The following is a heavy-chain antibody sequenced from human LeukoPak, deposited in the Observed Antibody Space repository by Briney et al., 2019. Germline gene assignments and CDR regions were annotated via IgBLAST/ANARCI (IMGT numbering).Heavy chain of an antibody. CDR1: GSTVSSNY. Sequence: PGGSLRLSCAASGSTVSSNYMSWVRQAPGKGLEWVSVIYSGGSTYYADSVKGRFTISRDNSKNTLYLQMNSLRAGDTAVYYCARFNGLSYFDYWGQGTLVTVSP. CDR2: IYSGGST. D-gene: IGHD6-19*01. CDR3: ARFNGLSYFDY. J-gene: IGHJ4*02. V-gene: IGHV3-53*01.